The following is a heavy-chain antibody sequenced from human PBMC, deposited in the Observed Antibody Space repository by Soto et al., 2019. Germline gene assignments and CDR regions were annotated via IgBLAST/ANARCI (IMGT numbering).Heavy chain of an antibody. CDR1: GGTFSSYT. CDR2: IIPILGIA. J-gene: IGHJ6*03. D-gene: IGHD6-13*01. CDR3: ARDRYSSSWYEGYYYYYYMDV. Sequence: ASVKVSCKASGGTFSSYTISWVRQAPGQGLEWMGRIIPILGIANYAQKFQGRVTITADKSTSTAYMELSSLRSEDTAVYYCARDRYSSSWYEGYYYYYYMDVWGKGTTVTVSS. V-gene: IGHV1-69*04.